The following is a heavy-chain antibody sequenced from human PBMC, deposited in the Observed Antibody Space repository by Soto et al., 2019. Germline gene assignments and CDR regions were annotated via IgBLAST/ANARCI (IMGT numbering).Heavy chain of an antibody. CDR1: GFTFDDYA. CDR2: ISWNSGSI. D-gene: IGHD3-10*01. J-gene: IGHJ3*02. Sequence: GGSLRLSCAASGFTFDDYAMHWVRQAPGKGLEWVSGISWNSGSIGYADSVKGRFTISRDNAKNSLYLQMNSLRAEDTALYYCAKDMNDLLWFGELIGAFDIWGQGTMVTVSS. V-gene: IGHV3-9*01. CDR3: AKDMNDLLWFGELIGAFDI.